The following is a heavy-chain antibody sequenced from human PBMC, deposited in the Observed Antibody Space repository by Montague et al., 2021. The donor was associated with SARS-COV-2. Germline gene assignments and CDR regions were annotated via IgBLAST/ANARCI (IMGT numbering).Heavy chain of an antibody. CDR2: IYWDDDK. CDR1: GFSLSTSGVG. V-gene: IGHV2-5*02. CDR3: AHRIGMGTVSNECNFDY. Sequence: PALVKPTQTLTLTCTFSGFSLSTSGVGVGWIRQPPGKALEWLALIYWDDDKCYSPSLKTRLTITKDTSKNQVVLTMTNMDPVDTATYYCAHRIGMGTVSNECNFDYWGQGTLVTVSS. J-gene: IGHJ4*02. D-gene: IGHD4-17*01.